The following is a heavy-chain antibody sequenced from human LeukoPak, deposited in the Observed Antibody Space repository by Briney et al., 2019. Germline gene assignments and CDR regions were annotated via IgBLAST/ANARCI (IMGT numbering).Heavy chain of an antibody. Sequence: PGGSLRLSCVASGFTFTNAWMTWVRQCPGMGLEWVGRIKSKTNGGTSDYAAPVKGRFTVSRDDSKNTLYLQMNSLRPEDTAMYYCTTHSVTVTGTHFWGQGALVTVSS. V-gene: IGHV3-15*07. D-gene: IGHD6-19*01. CDR1: GFTFTNAW. CDR3: TTHSVTVTGTHF. CDR2: IKSKTNGGTS. J-gene: IGHJ4*01.